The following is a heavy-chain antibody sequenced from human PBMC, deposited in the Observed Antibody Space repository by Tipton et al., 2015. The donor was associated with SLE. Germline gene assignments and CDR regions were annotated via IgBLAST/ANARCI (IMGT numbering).Heavy chain of an antibody. Sequence: TLSLTCTVSGGSINYYYWNWIRQPPGKGLEWIVYVFYNGNTNYNASLKSRVTMSVDTSKSQFSLQLRSVTAADTAVYYCARGGHCTSDSFYVYYYYMDVWGEGTTVAVPS. CDR3: ARGGHCTSDSFYVYYYYMDV. J-gene: IGHJ6*03. CDR2: VFYNGNT. D-gene: IGHD2-2*01. CDR1: GGSINYYY. V-gene: IGHV4-59*01.